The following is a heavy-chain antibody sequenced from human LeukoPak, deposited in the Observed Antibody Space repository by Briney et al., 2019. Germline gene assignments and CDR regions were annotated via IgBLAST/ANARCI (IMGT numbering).Heavy chain of an antibody. CDR3: AKALYDSSGVFDY. Sequence: GGSLRLSCAASGFTFSSYAMSWVRQAPGKGLEWVSTISGSGGSTYYADSAKGRFTISRDNSKNTLYLQMNSLRGEDTAVYYCAKALYDSSGVFDYWGQGTLVTVSS. CDR1: GFTFSSYA. CDR2: ISGSGGST. V-gene: IGHV3-23*01. D-gene: IGHD3-22*01. J-gene: IGHJ4*02.